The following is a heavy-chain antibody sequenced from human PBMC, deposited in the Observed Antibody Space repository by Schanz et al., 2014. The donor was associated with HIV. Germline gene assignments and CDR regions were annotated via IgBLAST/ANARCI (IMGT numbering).Heavy chain of an antibody. Sequence: QVQAVESGGGGVQQGREMKHSCGGKKQKFSGYGMHWVRQAPGKGLEWVAVIWYDGKNRDYADSVKGRFTISRDNSKNTLYLQMNRMRTEDTAVYYCARDGAMAFSWGMDVWGQGTTVTVSS. CDR2: IWYDGKNR. D-gene: IGHD2-2*01. CDR3: ARDGAMAFSWGMDV. V-gene: IGHV3-33*01. CDR1: KQKFSGYG. J-gene: IGHJ6*02.